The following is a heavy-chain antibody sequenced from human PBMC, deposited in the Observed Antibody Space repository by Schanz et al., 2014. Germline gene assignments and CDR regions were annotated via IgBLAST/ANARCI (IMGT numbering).Heavy chain of an antibody. Sequence: EVQLVESGGGLVQPGRSLRLSCAASGFTFDDYAMHWVRQAPGKGLEYVSGISWNSGTAVYADSVKGRFTISRDNAKNSLYLQMNSLRAEDTAVYYCAKERLNWDGNYAMDVWGQGTTVTVSS. J-gene: IGHJ6*02. CDR2: ISWNSGTA. V-gene: IGHV3-9*01. CDR1: GFTFDDYA. CDR3: AKERLNWDGNYAMDV. D-gene: IGHD1-20*01.